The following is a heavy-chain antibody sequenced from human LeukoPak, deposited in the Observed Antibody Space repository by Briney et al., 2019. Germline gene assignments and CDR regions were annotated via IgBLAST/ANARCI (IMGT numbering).Heavy chain of an antibody. CDR2: ISGSGGST. Sequence: GASLRLSCAASRFTFSSYAMSWVRQAPGKGLEWVSAISGSGGSTYYADSVKGRFTISRDNSKNTLYLQMNSLRAEDTAVYYCAKGLRSSSRYEFDYWGQGTLVTVSS. CDR3: AKGLRSSSRYEFDY. J-gene: IGHJ4*02. CDR1: RFTFSSYA. D-gene: IGHD6-13*01. V-gene: IGHV3-23*01.